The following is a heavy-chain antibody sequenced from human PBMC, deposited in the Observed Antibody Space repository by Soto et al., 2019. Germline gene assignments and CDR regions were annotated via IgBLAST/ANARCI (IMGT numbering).Heavy chain of an antibody. CDR3: ARQSSGWYNWFDP. J-gene: IGHJ5*02. CDR1: GGSISSSSYY. Sequence: SETLSLTCSFSGGSISSSSYYWGWIRQPPGKGLEWIGSIYYSGSIYYNPSLKSRATISVDTSKNQFSLKLSSVTAAETAVYYCARQSSGWYNWFDPWGQGTLVT. V-gene: IGHV4-39*01. D-gene: IGHD6-19*01. CDR2: IYYSGSI.